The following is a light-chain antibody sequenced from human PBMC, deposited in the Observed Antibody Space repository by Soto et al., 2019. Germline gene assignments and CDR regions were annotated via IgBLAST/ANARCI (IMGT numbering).Light chain of an antibody. V-gene: IGLV2-23*01. CDR3: CSYAGSSTPYV. CDR1: SSDVAWDNV. J-gene: IGLJ1*01. Sequence: SVLSQPVSASGSPGQSVTISCTGTSSDVAWDNVGSWYQQHPGKAPKLMIYEGSKRPSAVSNRFSGSKSGNTASLTISGLQAEDEADYNCCSYAGSSTPYVFGTGTKVTVL. CDR2: EGS.